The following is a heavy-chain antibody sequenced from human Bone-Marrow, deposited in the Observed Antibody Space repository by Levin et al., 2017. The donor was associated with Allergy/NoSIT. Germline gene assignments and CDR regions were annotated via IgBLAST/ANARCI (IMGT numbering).Heavy chain of an antibody. Sequence: ASVKVSCKVSGDTLTELSIHWVRQAPGKGLEWLGGVDVEDYDTVYAENFQGRVTMTEDTSTDSAYMELSSLRSEDTAVYYCTAARGFGEFFSWGQGTLVTVSS. V-gene: IGHV1-24*01. J-gene: IGHJ5*02. CDR2: VDVEDYDT. CDR3: TAARGFGEFFS. D-gene: IGHD3-10*01. CDR1: GDTLTELS.